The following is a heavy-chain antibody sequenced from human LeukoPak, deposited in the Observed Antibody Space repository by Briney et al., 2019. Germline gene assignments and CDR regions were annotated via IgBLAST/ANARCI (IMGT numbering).Heavy chain of an antibody. CDR2: IYYTGTT. J-gene: IGHJ3*01. CDR1: GDSLNSYY. Sequence: SETLSLTCTVSGDSLNSYYWTWIRQPPGKRLEWIVYIYYTGTTNYNPSLKSRVTMSVDTSKNQFSLTLTSVTAADTAVYYFATGGSATVWGQGTLVIVSS. V-gene: IGHV4-59*01. CDR3: ATGGSATV. D-gene: IGHD1-26*01.